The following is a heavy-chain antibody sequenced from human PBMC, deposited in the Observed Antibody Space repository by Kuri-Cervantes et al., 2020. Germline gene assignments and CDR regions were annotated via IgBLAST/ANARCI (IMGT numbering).Heavy chain of an antibody. Sequence: ASVKVSCKASGYTLNNYGIHWVRQAPGQRLEWMGWISAYNGNTNYAQKLQGRVTMTTDTSTSTAYMELRSLRSDDTAVYYCAREIAAAGYYFDYWGQGTLVTVSS. J-gene: IGHJ4*02. V-gene: IGHV1-18*01. D-gene: IGHD6-13*01. CDR2: ISAYNGNT. CDR3: AREIAAAGYYFDY. CDR1: GYTLNNYG.